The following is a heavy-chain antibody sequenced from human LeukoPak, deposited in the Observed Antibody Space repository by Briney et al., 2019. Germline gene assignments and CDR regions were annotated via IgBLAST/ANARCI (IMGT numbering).Heavy chain of an antibody. Sequence: ASVKVSCKVSGYTLTELSMHWVRQAPGKGLEWMGGFEPEEGETIYAQKFQGRVTMTEDTSSDTAYMELSSLRSEDTAVYYCATRYLPYGGNSFYYYYGMDVWGQGTTVTVSS. CDR2: FEPEEGET. J-gene: IGHJ6*02. D-gene: IGHD4-23*01. V-gene: IGHV1-24*01. CDR3: ATRYLPYGGNSFYYYYGMDV. CDR1: GYTLTELS.